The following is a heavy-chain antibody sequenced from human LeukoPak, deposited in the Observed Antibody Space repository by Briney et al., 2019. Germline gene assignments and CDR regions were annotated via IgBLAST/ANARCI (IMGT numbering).Heavy chain of an antibody. J-gene: IGHJ6*03. V-gene: IGHV3-23*01. CDR2: ISGSGGTT. D-gene: IGHD3-9*01. CDR3: AKYYDILTGYYEAYYHYYYMDV. CDR1: GFTFSSNA. Sequence: GGSLRLSCAASGFTFSSNAMSWVRQAPGKGLEWVSVISGSGGTTHFADSVKGRFTISRDNSKNTLYLQLNSLRAEDTAVYYCAKYYDILTGYYEAYYHYYYMDVWGKGTTVTVSS.